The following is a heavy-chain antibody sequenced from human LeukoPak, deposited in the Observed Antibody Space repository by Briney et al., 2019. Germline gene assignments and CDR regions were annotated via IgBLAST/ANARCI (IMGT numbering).Heavy chain of an antibody. Sequence: SETLSLTCTVSGGSMSPYHWGWIRQPPGKGLEWTGYIYYSGSTNYNPSLKSRVTISVDTSKNQFSLKLSSVTAADTAVYYCARYSDYDSDYWGQGTLVTVSS. V-gene: IGHV4-59*12. CDR3: ARYSDYDSDY. CDR1: GGSMSPYH. CDR2: IYYSGST. J-gene: IGHJ4*02. D-gene: IGHD4-11*01.